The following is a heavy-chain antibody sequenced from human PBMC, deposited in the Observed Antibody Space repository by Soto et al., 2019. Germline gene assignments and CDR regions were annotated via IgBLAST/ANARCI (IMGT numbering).Heavy chain of an antibody. V-gene: IGHV3-23*03. CDR2: IYSGGST. J-gene: IGHJ6*02. D-gene: IGHD2-15*01. Sequence: GGSLGLSCAASGFTFSSYAMSWVRQAPGKGLEWVSVIYSGGSTYYADSVKGRFTVSRDNSKNTLYLQMNSLRAEDTAVYYCAREGWFRYHYYYGMDVWGQGTTVTVSS. CDR1: GFTFSSYA. CDR3: AREGWFRYHYYYGMDV.